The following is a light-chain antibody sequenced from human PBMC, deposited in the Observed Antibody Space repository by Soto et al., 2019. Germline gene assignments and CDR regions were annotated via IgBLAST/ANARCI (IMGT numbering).Light chain of an antibody. CDR3: SAYTTTSTLI. CDR2: EVS. J-gene: IGLJ1*01. Sequence: QSALTQPASVSGPPGQSITISCTGTSSDVGGYNYVSWYQQHPGKAPKLMIYEVSNRPSGVSNRFSGSKSGKTASLIISGLQTEDEADYYCSAYTTTSTLIFGTGTKVTV. V-gene: IGLV2-14*01. CDR1: SSDVGGYNY.